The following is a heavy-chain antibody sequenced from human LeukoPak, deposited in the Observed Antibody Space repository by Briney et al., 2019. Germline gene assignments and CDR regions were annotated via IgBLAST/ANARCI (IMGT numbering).Heavy chain of an antibody. Sequence: SETLSLTCTVSGGSISSGGYYWSWIRQHPGKGLEWIGYIYYSGSTYYNPSLKSRVTISVDTSKNQFSLKLRSVTAADTAVYYCARGPNYYYERSDYYLVRPWFDPWGQGTLVTVSS. J-gene: IGHJ5*02. V-gene: IGHV4-31*03. D-gene: IGHD3-22*01. CDR2: IYYSGST. CDR3: ARGPNYYYERSDYYLVRPWFDP. CDR1: GGSISSGGYY.